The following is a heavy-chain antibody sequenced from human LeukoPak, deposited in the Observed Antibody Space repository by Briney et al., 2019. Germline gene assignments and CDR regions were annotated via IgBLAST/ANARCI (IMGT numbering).Heavy chain of an antibody. V-gene: IGHV3-21*01. CDR3: ARAGNRYYYDSSGYYPDY. D-gene: IGHD3-22*01. J-gene: IGHJ4*02. Sequence: GGSLRLSCAASGFTFSSYSMNWVRQAPGKGLEWVSSISSSSSYIYYADSVKGRFTISRDNAKNSLYLQMNSLRAEDTAVYYCARAGNRYYYDSSGYYPDYWGQGTLVTVSS. CDR2: ISSSSSYI. CDR1: GFTFSSYS.